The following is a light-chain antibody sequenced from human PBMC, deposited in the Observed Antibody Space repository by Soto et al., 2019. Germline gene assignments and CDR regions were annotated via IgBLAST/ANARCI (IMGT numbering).Light chain of an antibody. Sequence: DTQMTESLYTIFSGXGGSIHIAGGASHSISRWLAWYQQTPRTAPKLLILEACSLESGLPSRFSGSGSGTEFTLTISSLQTDDFATYYCQQYNSYWTFGQGTKVDIK. CDR2: EAC. CDR1: HSISRW. CDR3: QQYNSYWT. J-gene: IGKJ1*01. V-gene: IGKV1-5*01.